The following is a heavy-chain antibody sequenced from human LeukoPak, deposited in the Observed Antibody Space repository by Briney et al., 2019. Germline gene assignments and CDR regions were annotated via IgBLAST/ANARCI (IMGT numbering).Heavy chain of an antibody. Sequence: GGSLRLSCAASGFTFSSYAMNWVRQAPGKGLEWVSVIYSGGSTYYADSVKGRFTISRHNSKNTLYLQMNSLRAEDTAVYYCAREIGPRFDPWGQGTLVTVSS. J-gene: IGHJ5*02. CDR3: AREIGPRFDP. CDR1: GFTFSSYA. CDR2: IYSGGST. V-gene: IGHV3-53*04. D-gene: IGHD3-22*01.